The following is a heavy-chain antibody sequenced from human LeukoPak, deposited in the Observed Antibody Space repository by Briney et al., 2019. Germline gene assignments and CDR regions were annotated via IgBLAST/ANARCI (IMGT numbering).Heavy chain of an antibody. Sequence: ASVKVSCKASGYTFTSYGISWVRQAPGQGLEWMGWITTNNGNTYYAQKLQGRVTMTTDTSTTTAYMELRSLRSDDTAVYHCARADYCSSTSCYNSYMDVWGKGTAVTVSS. D-gene: IGHD2-2*02. CDR3: ARADYCSSTSCYNSYMDV. V-gene: IGHV1-18*01. J-gene: IGHJ6*03. CDR1: GYTFTSYG. CDR2: ITTNNGNT.